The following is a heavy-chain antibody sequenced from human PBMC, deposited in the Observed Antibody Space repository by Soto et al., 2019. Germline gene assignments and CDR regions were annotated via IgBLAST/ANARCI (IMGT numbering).Heavy chain of an antibody. CDR1: GFTLSSHW. Sequence: GSLRLSCEASGFTLSSHWMNWVRQAPGKGLVWVSRIDSDGGSITYADSVKGRFTISRDNAKNTLYLQMNSLRAEDTAVYYCAREVSSGWHFDYWGQGT. CDR3: AREVSSGWHFDY. CDR2: IDSDGGSI. D-gene: IGHD6-19*01. J-gene: IGHJ4*02. V-gene: IGHV3-74*01.